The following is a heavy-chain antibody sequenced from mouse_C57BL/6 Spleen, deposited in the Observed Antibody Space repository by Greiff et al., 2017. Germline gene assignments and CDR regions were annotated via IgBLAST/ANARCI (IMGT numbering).Heavy chain of an antibody. J-gene: IGHJ4*01. Sequence: LVESGAELVKPGASVKISCKASGYAFSSYWMNWVKQRPGKGLEWIGQIYPGDGDTNYNGKFKGKATLTADKSSSTAYMQLSSLTSEDSAVYFCARYYDYDGAMDYWGQGTSVTVSS. V-gene: IGHV1-80*01. CDR3: ARYYDYDGAMDY. CDR2: IYPGDGDT. CDR1: GYAFSSYW. D-gene: IGHD2-4*01.